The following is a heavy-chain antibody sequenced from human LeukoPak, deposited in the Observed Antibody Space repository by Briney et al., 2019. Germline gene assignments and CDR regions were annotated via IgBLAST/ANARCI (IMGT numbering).Heavy chain of an antibody. CDR2: INPNSGGT. D-gene: IGHD3-3*01. J-gene: IGHJ6*02. CDR1: GYTFTGYY. Sequence: GGSVKVSCKASGYTFTGYYMHWVRQAPGQGLEWMGWINPNSGGTNYAQKFQGRVTMTRDTSISAAYMELSRLRSDDTAVYYCARAPPFWSGPRAIYGMDVWGQGTTVTVSS. V-gene: IGHV1-2*02. CDR3: ARAPPFWSGPRAIYGMDV.